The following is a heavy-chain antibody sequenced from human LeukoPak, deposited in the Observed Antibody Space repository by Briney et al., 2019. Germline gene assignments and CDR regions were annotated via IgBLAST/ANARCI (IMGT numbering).Heavy chain of an antibody. D-gene: IGHD6-13*01. CDR1: GFTFSSYA. CDR3: AQIAAAAPFDY. Sequence: GGSLRLSCAASGFTFSSYAMYWVRQAPGKGLEWVAVISYDGSNKYYADSVKGRFTISRDNSKNTLYLQMNSLRAEDTAVYYCAQIAAAAPFDYWGQGTLVTVSS. V-gene: IGHV3-30-3*01. CDR2: ISYDGSNK. J-gene: IGHJ4*02.